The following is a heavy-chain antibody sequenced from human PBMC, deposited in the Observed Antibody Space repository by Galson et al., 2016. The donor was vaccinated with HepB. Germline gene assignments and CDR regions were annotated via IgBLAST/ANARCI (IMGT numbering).Heavy chain of an antibody. Sequence: SLRLSCAASGFIFSDCSMNWVRQTPGKGLEWVGFIRSTTYGGTTENAASVKGRFTISRDESRSIAYLQMNSLKIEDTGVYYCARTYDRSGGYYYYGLDVWGQGTTVTVSS. D-gene: IGHD3-10*01. J-gene: IGHJ6*02. CDR3: ARTYDRSGGYYYYGLDV. CDR1: GFIFSDCS. V-gene: IGHV3-49*04. CDR2: IRSTTYGGTT.